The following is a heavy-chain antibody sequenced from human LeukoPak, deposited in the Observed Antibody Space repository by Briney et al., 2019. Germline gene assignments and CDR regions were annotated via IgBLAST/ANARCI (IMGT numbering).Heavy chain of an antibody. J-gene: IGHJ4*02. D-gene: IGHD3-10*01. CDR1: GYIFTNYY. V-gene: IGHV1-46*01. Sequence: ASVKVSCKASGYIFTNYYMHWVRQAPGQGLEWMGIINPSGGSTTYAQKFQGRVTMTRDTSTSTVYMELSSLRPEDTAVYYCARDHGSAYYRAPRHWGQGTLVTVSS. CDR2: INPSGGST. CDR3: ARDHGSAYYRAPRH.